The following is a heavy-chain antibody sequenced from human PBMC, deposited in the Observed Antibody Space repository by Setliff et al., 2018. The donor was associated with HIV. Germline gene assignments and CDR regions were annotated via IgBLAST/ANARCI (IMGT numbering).Heavy chain of an antibody. Sequence: ASVKVSCKASGYTFTNYAMHWVRQAPGKGLEYVSSISSNGGSTYYADSLKGRFTISRDSSKNTLYLQMVSLRAEDVAVYYCARGVVVAAHNWFDPWGQGTLVTVSS. CDR3: ARGVVVAAHNWFDP. D-gene: IGHD2-15*01. CDR2: ISSNGGST. V-gene: IGHV3-64*02. J-gene: IGHJ5*02. CDR1: GYTFTNYA.